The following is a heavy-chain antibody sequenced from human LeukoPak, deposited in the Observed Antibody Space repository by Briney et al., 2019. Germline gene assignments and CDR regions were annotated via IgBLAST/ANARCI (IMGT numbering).Heavy chain of an antibody. CDR2: ISGSGGST. J-gene: IGHJ4*02. Sequence: PGGSLRLSCAASGFTFSSYAMSWVRQAPGKGLEWVSAISGSGGSTYYADSVEGRFTISRDNSKNTLYLQMNSLRAEDTAVYYCAKRHYYGSGRLDYWGQGTLVTVSS. D-gene: IGHD3-10*01. CDR3: AKRHYYGSGRLDY. V-gene: IGHV3-23*01. CDR1: GFTFSSYA.